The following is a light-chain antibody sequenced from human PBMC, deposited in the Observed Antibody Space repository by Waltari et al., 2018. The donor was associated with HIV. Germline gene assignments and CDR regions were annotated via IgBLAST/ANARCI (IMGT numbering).Light chain of an antibody. CDR1: QNVGPF. CDR2: QAS. J-gene: IGKJ2*01. Sequence: DIRLTQSPSTLSASAGDRVAITCRAGQNVGPFLAWYQQKPGKPPKLLIFQASILEGGVPSRFGGSVSGSDFTLTISGLQSDDFATYYCHQYASFSGTFGQGTKVEL. V-gene: IGKV1-5*03. CDR3: HQYASFSGT.